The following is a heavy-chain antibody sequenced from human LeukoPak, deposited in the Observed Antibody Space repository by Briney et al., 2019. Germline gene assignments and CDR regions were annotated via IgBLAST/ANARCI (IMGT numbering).Heavy chain of an antibody. CDR1: GGTFSNSA. V-gene: IGHV1-69*04. CDR3: ARDLGVVVPAAPLGY. CDR2: IIPILGIA. D-gene: IGHD2-2*01. J-gene: IGHJ4*02. Sequence: SVKVSCKASGGTFSNSAISWVRQAPGQGLEWMGRIIPILGIANYAQKFQGRVTITADKSTSTAYMELSSLRSEDTAVYYCARDLGVVVPAAPLGYWGQGTLVTVSS.